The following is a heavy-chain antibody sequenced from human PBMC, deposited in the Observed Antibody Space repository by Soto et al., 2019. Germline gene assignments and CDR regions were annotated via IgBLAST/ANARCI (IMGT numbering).Heavy chain of an antibody. D-gene: IGHD6-13*01. CDR2: ISSSTSHT. V-gene: IGHV3-11*05. CDR3: ARGRGAAADYFDF. Sequence: QVQLVESGGGLVKPGGYLRLSCAVSGFTFSDYYMTWIRQAPGKGLEWVSYISSSTSHTNYADSVKGGFTISRDNAKNSLFQQMNSLRAEDTAVYYCARGRGAAADYFDFWGQVTLVTVSS. CDR1: GFTFSDYY. J-gene: IGHJ4*02.